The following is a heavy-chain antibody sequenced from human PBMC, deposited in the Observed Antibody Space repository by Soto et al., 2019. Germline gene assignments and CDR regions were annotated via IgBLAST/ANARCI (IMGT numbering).Heavy chain of an antibody. Sequence: QVQLQESGPGLVKPSETLSLTCTVSTVAISNYKWSWIRQTPGKGLEWIGYIENSGGTSYNPSLSLRVPMLVGTSPKHFSLRLSSVTAAVKGVYYCVRQRFGPLHGPVDVWAEVTKITVPS. D-gene: IGHD3-10*01. CDR2: IENSGGT. CDR3: VRQRFGPLHGPVDV. V-gene: IGHV4-59*08. J-gene: IGHJ6*04. CDR1: TVAISNYK.